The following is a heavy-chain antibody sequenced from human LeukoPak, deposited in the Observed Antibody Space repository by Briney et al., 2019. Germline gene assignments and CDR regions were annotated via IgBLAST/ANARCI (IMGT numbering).Heavy chain of an antibody. Sequence: SQTLSLTCTVSGGSISSGGYYWSWIRQHPGKGLEWIGYIYYSGSTYYNPSLKSRVTISVDTSKNQFSLKLSSVTAADTAVYYCARDGIVVSSHAFDIRGQGTMVTVSS. V-gene: IGHV4-31*03. CDR2: IYYSGST. J-gene: IGHJ3*02. CDR3: ARDGIVVSSHAFDI. D-gene: IGHD3-22*01. CDR1: GGSISSGGYY.